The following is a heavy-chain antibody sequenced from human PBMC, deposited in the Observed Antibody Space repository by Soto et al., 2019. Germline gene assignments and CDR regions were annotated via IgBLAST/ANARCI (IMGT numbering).Heavy chain of an antibody. CDR1: GFTFSDYA. J-gene: IGHJ6*02. V-gene: IGHV3-30-3*01. Sequence: QVQLVESGGGVVQPGRSLRLSCVGPGFTFSDYAMHWVRQAPGKGLEWVAAISYDGSIKYYADSVKGRFTISRDNSKNTLYLQMSSLRAEDTAVYYCARSRMLAYYYGMDVWGQGTTVTVSS. CDR2: ISYDGSIK. D-gene: IGHD2-15*01. CDR3: ARSRMLAYYYGMDV.